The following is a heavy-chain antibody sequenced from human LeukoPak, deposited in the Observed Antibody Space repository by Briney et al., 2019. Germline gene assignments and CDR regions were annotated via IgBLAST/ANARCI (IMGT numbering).Heavy chain of an antibody. CDR2: ISSSSSYT. D-gene: IGHD1-26*01. CDR3: ARKVLSSSGTYSTFDY. CDR1: GFTFSTNA. V-gene: IGHV3-11*06. Sequence: PGGSLRLSCLTSGFTFSTNAMSWIRQAPGKGLEWISYISSSSSYTNYADSVKGRFTISRDNAKNSLYLQMNSLRAEDAAVYYCARKVLSSSGTYSTFDYWGQGTLVTVSS. J-gene: IGHJ4*02.